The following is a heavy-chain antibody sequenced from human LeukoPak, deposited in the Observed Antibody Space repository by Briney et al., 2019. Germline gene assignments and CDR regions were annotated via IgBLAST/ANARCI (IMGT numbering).Heavy chain of an antibody. D-gene: IGHD3-9*01. Sequence: GGSLRLSCAASGFTFSSYGMHWVRQAPGKGLEWVAVIWYDGSNKYYADSVKGRFTISRDNSKNTLYLQMNSLRAEDTAVYYCAKDLRYFDWDSYGMDVWGQGTTVTVSS. CDR3: AKDLRYFDWDSYGMDV. CDR2: IWYDGSNK. J-gene: IGHJ6*02. CDR1: GFTFSSYG. V-gene: IGHV3-30*02.